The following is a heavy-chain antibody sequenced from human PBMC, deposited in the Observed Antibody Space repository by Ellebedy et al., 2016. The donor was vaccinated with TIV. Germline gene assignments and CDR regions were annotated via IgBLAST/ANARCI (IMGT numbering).Heavy chain of an antibody. D-gene: IGHD2-2*01. CDR3: ARESVVPAATSSYWYFDL. Sequence: GESLKISXAASGFTFSTYWMTWVRQAPGKGLEWVANIKQDGNEQYYVDSVKGRFTISRDNAENSLYLLMNSLRAEDTAVYYCARESVVPAATSSYWYFDLWGRGTLVTVSS. CDR2: IKQDGNEQ. V-gene: IGHV3-7*01. J-gene: IGHJ2*01. CDR1: GFTFSTYW.